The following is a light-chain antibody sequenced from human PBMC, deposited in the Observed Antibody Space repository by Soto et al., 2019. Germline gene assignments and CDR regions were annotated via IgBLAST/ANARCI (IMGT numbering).Light chain of an antibody. CDR2: DAS. CDR1: QSLSSY. CDR3: QQRSDWPPVFT. J-gene: IGKJ3*01. V-gene: IGKV3-11*01. Sequence: EIVLTQSPATLSLSPGERATLSCRASQSLSSYLAWYQQKPGQAPRLLIYDASNRAAGIPARFSGSGSETDFTLTISSLEPEDFAVYYCQQRSDWPPVFTFGPGTKVDIK.